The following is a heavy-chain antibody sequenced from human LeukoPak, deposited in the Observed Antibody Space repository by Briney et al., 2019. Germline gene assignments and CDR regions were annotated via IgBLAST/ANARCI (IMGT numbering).Heavy chain of an antibody. CDR2: ITGTSAGT. D-gene: IGHD3-22*01. J-gene: IGHJ4*02. V-gene: IGHV3-23*01. Sequence: GGSLRLSCAASGFTFSSYAISWFRQAPGKGLEWVSSITGTSAGTYYTYSVKGRFTISRDNSKNTLYLQMNSLRAEDTAVYYCARGPPNYYDSSGYYYYWGQGTLVTVSS. CDR3: ARGPPNYYDSSGYYYY. CDR1: GFTFSSYA.